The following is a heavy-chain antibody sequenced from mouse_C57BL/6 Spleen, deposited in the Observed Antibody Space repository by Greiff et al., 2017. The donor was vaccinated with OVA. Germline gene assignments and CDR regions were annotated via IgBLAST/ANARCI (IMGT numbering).Heavy chain of an antibody. J-gene: IGHJ3*01. Sequence: EVQLQQSGPELVKPGASVKISCKASGYTFTDYYMNWVKQSHGKSLEWIGDINPNNGGTSYNQKFKGKATLTVDKSSSTAYMELRSLTSEDSAVYYCARGNDGYSAWFAYWGQGTLVTVSA. D-gene: IGHD2-3*01. CDR3: ARGNDGYSAWFAY. CDR2: INPNNGGT. V-gene: IGHV1-26*01. CDR1: GYTFTDYY.